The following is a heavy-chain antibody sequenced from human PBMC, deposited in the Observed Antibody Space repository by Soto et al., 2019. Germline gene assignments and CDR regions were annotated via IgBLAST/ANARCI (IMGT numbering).Heavy chain of an antibody. Sequence: SGGSLRLSCAASGFTFSSYAMSWVRQAPGKGLEWVSAISGSGGSTYYADSVKGRFTISRDNSKNTLYLQMNSLRAEDTAVYYCVGYSYETLFDYWGQGTLVTVSS. V-gene: IGHV3-23*01. J-gene: IGHJ4*02. D-gene: IGHD5-18*01. CDR3: VGYSYETLFDY. CDR1: GFTFSSYA. CDR2: ISGSGGST.